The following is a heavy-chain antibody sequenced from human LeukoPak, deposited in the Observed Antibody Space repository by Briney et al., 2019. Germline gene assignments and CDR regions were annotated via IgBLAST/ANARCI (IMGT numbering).Heavy chain of an antibody. CDR3: AGDSGYDFGFDY. CDR1: GFTFDDYA. V-gene: IGHV3-9*01. CDR2: ISWNGGTI. D-gene: IGHD5-12*01. J-gene: IGHJ4*02. Sequence: GGSLRLSCAASGFTFDDYAMHWVRQAPGKGLEWVSGISWNGGTIGYADSVKGRFTISRDNAKNSLYLQMNSLRAEDTAVYYCAGDSGYDFGFDYWGQGTLVTVSS.